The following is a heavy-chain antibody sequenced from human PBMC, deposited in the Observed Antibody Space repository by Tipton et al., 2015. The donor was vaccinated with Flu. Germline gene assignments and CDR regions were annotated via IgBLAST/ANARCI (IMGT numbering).Heavy chain of an antibody. J-gene: IGHJ6*02. V-gene: IGHV3-23*01. D-gene: IGHD5-12*01. Sequence: GSLRLSCAASGFRLRSYAMSWVRQAPGKGLEWVSTVRDTGGGTYYADSVKGRFTSSRDDSKSVVLLQMNSLRVEDTAVYFCAKGGYSDYGYYYYAMDVWGQGTTVTVSS. CDR1: GFRLRSYA. CDR2: VRDTGGGT. CDR3: AKGGYSDYGYYYYAMDV.